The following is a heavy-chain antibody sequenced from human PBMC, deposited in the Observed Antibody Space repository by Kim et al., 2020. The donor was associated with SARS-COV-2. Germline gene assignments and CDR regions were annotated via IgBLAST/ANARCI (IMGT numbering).Heavy chain of an antibody. J-gene: IGHJ4*02. CDR3: ARDGGRAAGGYDY. Sequence: TYAQNVQGRVTMITDTATTTAYMELRSLRSDDTAVYYCARDGGRAAGGYDYWGQGTQVTVSS. V-gene: IGHV1-18*01. D-gene: IGHD6-13*01.